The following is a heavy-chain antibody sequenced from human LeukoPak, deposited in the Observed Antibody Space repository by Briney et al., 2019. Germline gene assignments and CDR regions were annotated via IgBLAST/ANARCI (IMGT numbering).Heavy chain of an antibody. J-gene: IGHJ4*02. Sequence: GASVKVSCKASGYTFTSYGISWVRQAPGQGLEWMGWISAYNGNTNYAQKLQGRVTMTTDTSTSTAYMELRSLRSDDTAVCYCAREPGYSSSWYEGFDYWGQGTLVTVSS. CDR2: ISAYNGNT. D-gene: IGHD6-13*01. V-gene: IGHV1-18*01. CDR3: AREPGYSSSWYEGFDY. CDR1: GYTFTSYG.